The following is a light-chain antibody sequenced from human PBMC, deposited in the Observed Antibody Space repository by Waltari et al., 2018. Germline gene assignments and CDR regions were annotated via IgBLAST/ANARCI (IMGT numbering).Light chain of an antibody. J-gene: IGLJ3*02. Sequence: QSSLTQPPSAFGSPGPSVTIPCTGTSRHVGGSNYVSWYQQHPGKAPKLMIYEVSKRPSGVPDRFSGSKSGNTASLTVSGLQAEDEADYYCSSYAGSNNLVFGGGTKLTVL. CDR1: SRHVGGSNY. CDR2: EVS. CDR3: SSYAGSNNLV. V-gene: IGLV2-8*01.